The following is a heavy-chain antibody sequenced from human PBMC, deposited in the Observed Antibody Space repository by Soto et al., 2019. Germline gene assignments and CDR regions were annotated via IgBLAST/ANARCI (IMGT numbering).Heavy chain of an antibody. CDR2: IYYSGST. CDR3: ARHSKAAAGARSIYYYYMDV. Sequence: PSETLSLTCTVSGGSISSYYWSWIRQPPGKGLEWIGYIYYSGSTNYNPSLKSRVTISVDTSKNQFSLKLSSVTAADTAVYYCARHSKAAAGARSIYYYYMDVWGKGTTVTVS. CDR1: GGSISSYY. J-gene: IGHJ6*03. V-gene: IGHV4-59*08. D-gene: IGHD6-13*01.